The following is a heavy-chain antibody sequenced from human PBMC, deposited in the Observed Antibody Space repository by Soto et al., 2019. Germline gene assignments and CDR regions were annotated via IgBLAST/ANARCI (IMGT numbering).Heavy chain of an antibody. V-gene: IGHV4-30-4*01. J-gene: IGHJ4*02. CDR2: IYYSGST. Sequence: PSETLSLTCTVSGGSISSGDYYWSWIRQPPGKGLEWIGYIYYSGSTYYNPSLKSRVTISVDTSKNQFSLKLSSVTAADTAVYYCARARTYYYDSSGPSFDYWGQGTLVTVSS. CDR1: GGSISSGDYY. D-gene: IGHD3-22*01. CDR3: ARARTYYYDSSGPSFDY.